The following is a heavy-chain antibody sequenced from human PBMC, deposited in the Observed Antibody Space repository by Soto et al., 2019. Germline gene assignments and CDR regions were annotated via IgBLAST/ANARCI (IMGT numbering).Heavy chain of an antibody. D-gene: IGHD4-17*01. V-gene: IGHV4-39*01. J-gene: IGHJ4*02. CDR1: GGSISSSSYY. Sequence: PSETLSLTCTVSGGSISSSSYYWGWIRQPPGKGLEWIGSIYYSGSTYYNPSLKSRVTISVDTSKNQFSLKLSSVTAADTAVYYCARHEFYGDSSFYCWGQGNLVTVSS. CDR3: ARHEFYGDSSFYC. CDR2: IYYSGST.